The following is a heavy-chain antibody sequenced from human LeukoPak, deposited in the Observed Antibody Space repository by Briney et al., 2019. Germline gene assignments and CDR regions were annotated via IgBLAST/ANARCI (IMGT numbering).Heavy chain of an antibody. Sequence: PSETLSLTCTVSGGSISSYYWSWMRQPPGKGLGWIGYIYYSGSTNYNPSLKSRVTISVDTSKNQFSLKLSSVTAADTAVYYCARDVLFDPWGQGTLVTVTS. CDR3: ARDVLFDP. CDR1: GGSISSYY. CDR2: IYYSGST. J-gene: IGHJ5*02. V-gene: IGHV4-59*01.